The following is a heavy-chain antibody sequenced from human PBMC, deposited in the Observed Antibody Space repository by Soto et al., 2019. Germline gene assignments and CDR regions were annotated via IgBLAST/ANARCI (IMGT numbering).Heavy chain of an antibody. CDR2: ISGSGGTT. D-gene: IGHD6-13*01. CDR3: AKRIATAGRYYAFDI. CDR1: GFTFSSYA. V-gene: IGHV3-23*01. J-gene: IGHJ3*02. Sequence: EVQLLESGGGLVQPGGSLRLSCAASGFTFSSYAMSWVRQAPGRGLEWVSSISGSGGTTNHADSGKGRFTISRDNSKNTLYRQMNSLRAEDTAVYYCAKRIATAGRYYAFDIWGQGTMVTVSS.